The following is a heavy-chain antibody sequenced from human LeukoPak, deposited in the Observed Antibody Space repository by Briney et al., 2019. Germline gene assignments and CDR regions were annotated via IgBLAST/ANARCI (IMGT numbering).Heavy chain of an antibody. J-gene: IGHJ4*02. CDR1: GGSISSYY. Sequence: SETLSLTCTVSGGSISSYYWSWIRQPPGKGLEWIGYIYYSGSTNYNPSLKSRVTISVDTSKNQFSLKLSSVAAADTAVYYCARGKDYHDYSYWGQGTLVTVSS. V-gene: IGHV4-59*01. D-gene: IGHD4-17*01. CDR2: IYYSGST. CDR3: ARGKDYHDYSY.